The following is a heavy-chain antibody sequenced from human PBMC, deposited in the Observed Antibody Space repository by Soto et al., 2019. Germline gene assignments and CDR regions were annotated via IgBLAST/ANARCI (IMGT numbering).Heavy chain of an antibody. CDR2: ISGSGGST. Sequence: GGSLRLSCAASGFTFSSYAMSWVRQAPGKGLEWVSAISGSGGSTYYADSVKGRFTISRDNSKNTLYLQMNSLRAEDSAVYYCAKGYTSSPDAFDIWGQGTMVTVSS. CDR3: AKGYTSSPDAFDI. J-gene: IGHJ3*02. D-gene: IGHD6-13*01. V-gene: IGHV3-23*01. CDR1: GFTFSSYA.